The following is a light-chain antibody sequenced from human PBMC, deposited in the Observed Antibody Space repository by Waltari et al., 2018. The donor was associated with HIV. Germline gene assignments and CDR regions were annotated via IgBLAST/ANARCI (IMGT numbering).Light chain of an antibody. CDR2: LVS. J-gene: IGKJ5*01. V-gene: IGKV2-28*01. CDR3: MHSLQTPIT. Sequence: DIVMTQSPLSLPVTPGEPASISCRSSQRLLHSSGYTYWDWYLQKPGQSPRLLIYLVSNRATGVPDRFSGSGTVTDFTLKISRVEAEDVWLYYCMHSLQTPITFGQGTRLEIK. CDR1: QRLLHSSGYTY.